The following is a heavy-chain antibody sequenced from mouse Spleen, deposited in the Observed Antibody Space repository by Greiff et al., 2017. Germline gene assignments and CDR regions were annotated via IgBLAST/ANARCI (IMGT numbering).Heavy chain of an antibody. J-gene: IGHJ3*01. CDR2: INPNNGGT. CDR1: GYTFTDYY. V-gene: IGHV1-26*01. Sequence: EVQLQQSGPELVKPGASVKISCKASGYTFTDYYMNWVKQSHGKSLEWIGDINPNNGGTSYNQKFKGKATLTVDKSSSTAYMELRSLTSEDSAVYYCAHTTVESWFAYWGQGTLVTVSA. CDR3: AHTTVESWFAY. D-gene: IGHD1-1*01.